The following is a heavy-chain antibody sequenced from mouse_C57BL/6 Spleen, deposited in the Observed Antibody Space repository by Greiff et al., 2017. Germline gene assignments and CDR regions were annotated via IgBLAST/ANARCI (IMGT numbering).Heavy chain of an antibody. CDR3: ALGRYYGSTGY. CDR2: IDPSDSET. V-gene: IGHV1-52*01. J-gene: IGHJ2*01. Sequence: QVQLQQPGAELVRPGSSVKLSCKASGYTFTSYWMHWVKQRPIQGLEWIGNIDPSDSETHYNQKFKDKATLTVDKSSSTAYMQLSSLTSEDSAVYYCALGRYYGSTGYWGQGTTLTVSS. CDR1: GYTFTSYW. D-gene: IGHD1-1*01.